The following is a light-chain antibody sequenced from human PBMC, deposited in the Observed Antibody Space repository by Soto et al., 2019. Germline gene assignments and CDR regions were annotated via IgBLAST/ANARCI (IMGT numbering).Light chain of an antibody. CDR1: QSVNSN. Sequence: EIVMTQSPATLSVSPGERATLSCRASQSVNSNLAWYQQKPGQAPRLLIYGSSTRATGFPARFRGSGSGTEFTLTINGLQSEDFAVYYCQQYNDWPRTFGQGTKVEIK. V-gene: IGKV3-15*01. CDR2: GSS. J-gene: IGKJ1*01. CDR3: QQYNDWPRT.